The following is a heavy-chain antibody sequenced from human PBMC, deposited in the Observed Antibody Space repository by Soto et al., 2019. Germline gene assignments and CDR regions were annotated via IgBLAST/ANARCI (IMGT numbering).Heavy chain of an antibody. CDR2: IYPGDSDT. CDR3: ARTGPSYYDILTGYYDAFDI. J-gene: IGHJ3*02. V-gene: IGHV5-51*01. Sequence: GESLKISCKGSGYSFTSYWIGWVRQMPGKGLEWMGIIYPGDSDTRYSPSFQGQVTISADKSISTAYLQWSSLKASDTAMYYCARTGPSYYDILTGYYDAFDIWGQGTMVTVSS. CDR1: GYSFTSYW. D-gene: IGHD3-9*01.